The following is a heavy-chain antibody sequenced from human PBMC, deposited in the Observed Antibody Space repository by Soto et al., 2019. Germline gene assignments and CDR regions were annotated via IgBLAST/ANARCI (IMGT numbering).Heavy chain of an antibody. CDR2: INHSGST. D-gene: IGHD2-15*01. V-gene: IGHV4-34*01. CDR1: GGSFSGYY. Sequence: SETLSLTCAVYGGSFSGYYWSWIRQPPGKGLEWIGEINHSGSTNYNPSLKGRVTISVDTSKNQFSLKLSSVTAADTAVYYCARLGYCSGGSCYAYFTAWGQGTLVTVSA. J-gene: IGHJ5*01. CDR3: ARLGYCSGGSCYAYFTA.